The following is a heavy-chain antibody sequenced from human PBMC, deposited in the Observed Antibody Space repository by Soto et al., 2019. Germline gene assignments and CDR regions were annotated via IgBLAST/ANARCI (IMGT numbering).Heavy chain of an antibody. CDR1: GYTFTSYA. D-gene: IGHD2-21*02. V-gene: IGHV1-3*05. CDR2: INAGNGNT. J-gene: IGHJ4*02. Sequence: QVQLVQSGAEEKKPGASVKVSCKASGYTFTSYAMHWVRQAPGQRLEWMGWINAGNGNTKYSQKSQGRVTITRDTSASTADMELSSLRSEDTAVYYCARAWVVVTAPDYWGQGTLVTVSS. CDR3: ARAWVVVTAPDY.